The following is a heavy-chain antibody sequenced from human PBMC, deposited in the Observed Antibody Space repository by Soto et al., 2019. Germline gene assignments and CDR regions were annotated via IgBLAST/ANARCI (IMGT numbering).Heavy chain of an antibody. D-gene: IGHD3-16*01. CDR3: ARVGGINWFDP. V-gene: IGHV4-31*03. J-gene: IGHJ5*02. Sequence: QVQLQESGPGLVKPSQTLSLTCTVSGGSISSGGYYWSWLRQHPGKGLEWIGYIYYSGSTYYNPSLKSRVTISLDTSKNKFSLKLSSVTAADTAVYYCARVGGINWFDPWGQGTLVTVSS. CDR2: IYYSGST. CDR1: GGSISSGGYY.